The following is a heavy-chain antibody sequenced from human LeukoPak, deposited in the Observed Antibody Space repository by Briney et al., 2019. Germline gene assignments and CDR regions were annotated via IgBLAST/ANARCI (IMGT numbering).Heavy chain of an antibody. CDR2: INPKSGDT. CDR1: GYTFIDHY. J-gene: IGHJ2*01. CDR3: AIHWGSGWYFDL. V-gene: IGHV1-2*02. D-gene: IGHD7-27*01. Sequence: ASVKVSSKASGYTFIDHYLHWVRQAPGQGLEWLGWINPKSGDTNYARDFQGRVTMTRDTSTTTAYMELSSLRSDDTAMYYCAIHWGSGWYFDLWGRGTQVTVPS.